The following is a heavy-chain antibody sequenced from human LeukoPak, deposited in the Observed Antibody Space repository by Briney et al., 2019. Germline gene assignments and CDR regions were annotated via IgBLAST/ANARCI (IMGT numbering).Heavy chain of an antibody. V-gene: IGHV3-9*01. D-gene: IGHD3-22*01. CDR3: ARDLYYDSRAYYFDY. CDR2: ISWDSDSI. CDR1: GFTFDDYA. Sequence: QPGGSLRLSCAASGFTFDDYAMHWVRQAPGKGLEWVSGISWDSDSIDYADSVKGRFTISRDNAKNSLYLQMNSLRAEDTAVYYCARDLYYDSRAYYFDYWGQGILVTVSS. J-gene: IGHJ4*02.